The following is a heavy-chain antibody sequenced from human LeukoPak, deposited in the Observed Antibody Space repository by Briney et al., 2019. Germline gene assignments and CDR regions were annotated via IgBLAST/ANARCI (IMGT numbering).Heavy chain of an antibody. D-gene: IGHD1-1*01. CDR2: ISYDGSNK. Sequence: GGSLRLSCAASGFTFSSYEMNWVRQAPGKGLEWVAVISYDGSNKYFADSVKGRFTISRDNSKNTLFLQMNSLRPEDTAVYYCARDLVNIYTTGSTYDAFDIWGQGTMVTVSS. J-gene: IGHJ3*02. V-gene: IGHV3-30*04. CDR1: GFTFSSYE. CDR3: ARDLVNIYTTGSTYDAFDI.